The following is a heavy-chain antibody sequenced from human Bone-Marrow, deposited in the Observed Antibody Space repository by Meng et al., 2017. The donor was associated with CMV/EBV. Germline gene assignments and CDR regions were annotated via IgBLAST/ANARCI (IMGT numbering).Heavy chain of an antibody. V-gene: IGHV3-74*01. J-gene: IGHJ4*01. CDR3: VRQKILTPFDN. CDR2: INPDGSSR. D-gene: IGHD3-9*01. CDR1: GFTFSTHW. Sequence: GESLKIPCATSGFTFSTHWMHWVRQAPGKGLVWVSRINPDGSSRHYADSVKGRFTIPRDDAKNKMYLQMNSLSVEDTAIYYCVRQKILTPFDNWGQGTLVTVSS.